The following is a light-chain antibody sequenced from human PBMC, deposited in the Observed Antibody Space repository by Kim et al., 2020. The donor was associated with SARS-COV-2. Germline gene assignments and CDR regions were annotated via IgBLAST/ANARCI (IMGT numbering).Light chain of an antibody. J-gene: IGKJ1*01. Sequence: ASVGDTVTTTCLSSQGLSNYLAWYQQKPWKVPKRLIYAASTLRSGVPSRFSGSGSGTDFTLTISSLQPEDVATYYCQKYNSAPRTFGQGTKVDIK. CDR2: AAS. CDR3: QKYNSAPRT. CDR1: QGLSNY. V-gene: IGKV1-27*01.